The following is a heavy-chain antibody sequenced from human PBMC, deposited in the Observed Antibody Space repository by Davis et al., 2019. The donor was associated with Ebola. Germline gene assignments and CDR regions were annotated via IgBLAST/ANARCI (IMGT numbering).Heavy chain of an antibody. D-gene: IGHD2-2*01. CDR2: IKTDGSTT. J-gene: IGHJ6*02. CDR1: GFTFSNYY. Sequence: HTGGSLRLSCAASGFTFSNYYLHWVRQAPGKGLEWVARIKTDGSTTRYADSVKGRFSISRDNTKNTLYLQINSLRGEDTAIYYCARDTSHQLPHWLYYFYGMDVWGQGTTVTVSS. V-gene: IGHV3-74*01. CDR3: ARDTSHQLPHWLYYFYGMDV.